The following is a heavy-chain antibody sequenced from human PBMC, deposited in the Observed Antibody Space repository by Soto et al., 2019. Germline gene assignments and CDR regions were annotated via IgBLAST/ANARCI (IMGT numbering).Heavy chain of an antibody. V-gene: IGHV1-18*04. D-gene: IGHD2-21*01. CDR1: GYTFTTYS. CDR3: ARESGVVVIVKGEFEF. Sequence: ASVKVSCKASGYTFTTYSFSWVRQAPGQGLEWIGWISANNGKTVYAQKFQDRVTMTTDTSTSTAHLELRSLKTDDTAVYYCARESGVVVIVKGEFEFWGQGTLVTASS. CDR2: ISANNGKT. J-gene: IGHJ4*02.